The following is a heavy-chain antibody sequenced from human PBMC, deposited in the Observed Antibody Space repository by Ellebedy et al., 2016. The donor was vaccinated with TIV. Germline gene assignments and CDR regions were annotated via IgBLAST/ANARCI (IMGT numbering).Heavy chain of an antibody. CDR2: ISSSGSTI. J-gene: IGHJ4*02. CDR3: ARCPPLSGIYYFDY. V-gene: IGHV3-11*01. D-gene: IGHD3-10*01. Sequence: GESLKISCAASGFTFSDYYMSWIRQAPGKGLEWVSYISSSGSTIYYADSVKGRFTISRDNAKNSLYLQMNSLRAEDTAVYYCARCPPLSGIYYFDYWGQGTLVTVSS. CDR1: GFTFSDYY.